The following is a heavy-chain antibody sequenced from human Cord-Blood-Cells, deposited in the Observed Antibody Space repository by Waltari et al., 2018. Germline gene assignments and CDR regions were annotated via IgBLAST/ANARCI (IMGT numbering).Heavy chain of an antibody. CDR3: ARGGRGLAAAGDYYYYMDV. D-gene: IGHD6-13*01. Sequence: VQLQQWGAGLLKPSVPLSLTCAVYGGSFSGYYWSWIRQPPGKGLEWIGEINHSGSTNYNPSLKSRVTISVDTSKNQFSLKLSSVTAADTAVYYCARGGRGLAAAGDYYYYMDVWGKGTTVTVSS. V-gene: IGHV4-34*01. CDR2: INHSGST. J-gene: IGHJ6*03. CDR1: GGSFSGYY.